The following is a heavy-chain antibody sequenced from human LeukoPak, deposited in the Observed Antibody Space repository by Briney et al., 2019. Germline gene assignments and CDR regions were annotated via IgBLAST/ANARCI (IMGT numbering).Heavy chain of an antibody. Sequence: SETLSLTCTVSGGSISSYYWSWIRQPAGKGLEWIGRIYTSGSTNYNPSLKSRVTISVDTSKNQFSLKLSSVTAADTAVYYCARCYDILTGYYQSYYFDYWGQGTLVTVSS. J-gene: IGHJ4*02. CDR3: ARCYDILTGYYQSYYFDY. CDR2: IYTSGST. V-gene: IGHV4-4*07. CDR1: GGSISSYY. D-gene: IGHD3-9*01.